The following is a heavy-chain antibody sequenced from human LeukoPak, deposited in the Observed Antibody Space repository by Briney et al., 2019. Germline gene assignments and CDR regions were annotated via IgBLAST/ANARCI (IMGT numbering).Heavy chain of an antibody. D-gene: IGHD3-3*01. V-gene: IGHV3-23*01. Sequence: PGGSLRLSCAASGFTFSSYAMSWVRQAPGKGLGWVSAISGSGGSTYYADSVKGRFTTSRDNSKNTLYLQMNSLRAEDTAVYYCAKVPVFSLTISEVVTDDAFDIWGQGTIVTVSS. CDR3: AKVPVFSLTISEVVTDDAFDI. CDR2: ISGSGGST. CDR1: GFTFSSYA. J-gene: IGHJ3*02.